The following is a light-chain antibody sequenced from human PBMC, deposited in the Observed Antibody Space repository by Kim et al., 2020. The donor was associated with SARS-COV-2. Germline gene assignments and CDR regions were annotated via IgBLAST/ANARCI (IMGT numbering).Light chain of an antibody. J-gene: IGLJ3*02. Sequence: ASVKPTCTLSSGHSSYAIAWHQQQPEKGPRYLMKLNSDGSHSKGDGIPDRFSGSSSGAERYLTISSLQSEDEADYYCQTWGTGTWVFGGGTKLTVL. CDR2: LNSDGSH. V-gene: IGLV4-69*01. CDR1: SGHSSYA. CDR3: QTWGTGTWV.